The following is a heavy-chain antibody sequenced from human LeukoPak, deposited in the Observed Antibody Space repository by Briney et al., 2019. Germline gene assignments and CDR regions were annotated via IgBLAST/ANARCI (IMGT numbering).Heavy chain of an antibody. CDR3: ARLVRGYSYGPFDY. CDR2: ISPSGGST. V-gene: IGHV1-46*01. D-gene: IGHD5-18*01. Sequence: ASVKVSCKAFGYTFTSNYMHWVRQAPGQGLEWMGVISPSGGSTTYAQKFQGRVTLTRDMSTSTDYLELSSLRSEDTAVYYCARLVRGYSYGPFDYWGQGTLVTVSS. CDR1: GYTFTSNY. J-gene: IGHJ4*02.